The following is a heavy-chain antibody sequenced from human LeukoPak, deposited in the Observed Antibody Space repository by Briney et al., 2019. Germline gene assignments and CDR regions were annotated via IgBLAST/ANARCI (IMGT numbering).Heavy chain of an antibody. CDR3: ARECGDIVVVPAATGGAFDI. Sequence: GGSLRLSCAASGFTFSSYGMHWVRQAPGKGLEWVAVISYDESNKYYADSVKGRFTISRDNSKNTLYLQMNSLRAEDTAVYYCARECGDIVVVPAATGGAFDIWGQGTMVTVSS. D-gene: IGHD2-2*01. V-gene: IGHV3-30*03. CDR2: ISYDESNK. J-gene: IGHJ3*02. CDR1: GFTFSSYG.